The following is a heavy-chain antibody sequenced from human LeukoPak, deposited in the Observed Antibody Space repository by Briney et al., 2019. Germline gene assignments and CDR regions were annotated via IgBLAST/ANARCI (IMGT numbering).Heavy chain of an antibody. V-gene: IGHV4-31*03. D-gene: IGHD6-6*01. CDR2: IYYTGST. CDR1: GGSISSGGYY. CDR3: ARSIRLNWYFDL. Sequence: SETLSLTCTVSGGSISSGGYYWSWIRQHPGKGLEWIGYIYYTGSTYYNPSLKSRITISVDTSKNQFSLKLSSVTAADTAVYYCARSIRLNWYFDLWGRGTLVTVSS. J-gene: IGHJ2*01.